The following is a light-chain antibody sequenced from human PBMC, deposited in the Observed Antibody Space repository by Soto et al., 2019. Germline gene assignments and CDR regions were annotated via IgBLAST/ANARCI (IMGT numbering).Light chain of an antibody. Sequence: QSVLTQPPSVSEAPRQRVTISCSGSSSNIGNHAVNWYQQLPGKAPKLLIYYDDLLPSGVSDRFSGSKSGTSASLAISVLQSEDEADYYCAAWADSLNGPVFGGGTKLTVL. J-gene: IGLJ2*01. V-gene: IGLV1-36*01. CDR2: YDD. CDR3: AAWADSLNGPV. CDR1: SSNIGNHA.